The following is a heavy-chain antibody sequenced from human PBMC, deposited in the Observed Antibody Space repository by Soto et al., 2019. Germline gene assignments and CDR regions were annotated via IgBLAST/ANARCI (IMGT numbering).Heavy chain of an antibody. V-gene: IGHV4-31*01. CDR1: GGSISSGGYY. CDR2: IYYSGST. CDR3: AAVDSGYDQDYYYYGMDV. D-gene: IGHD5-12*01. J-gene: IGHJ6*02. Sequence: QVQLQESGPGLVKPSQTLSLTCTVSGGSISSGGYYWSWIRQHPGKGLEWIGYIYYSGSTYYNPSLNSLLITSVDTSNNLFSLKPNSVTAADTAVYYCAAVDSGYDQDYYYYGMDVCCQGTKVTVSS.